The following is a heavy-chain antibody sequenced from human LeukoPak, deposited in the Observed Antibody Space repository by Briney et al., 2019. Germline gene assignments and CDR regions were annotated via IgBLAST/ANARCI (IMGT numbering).Heavy chain of an antibody. Sequence: NPGGSLRLSCAASGFTFSSYSMNWVRQAPGKGLEWVSSISSSSSYIYYADSVKGRFTISRDNAKNSLYLQMNSLRAEDTAVYYCARDRPYYGSGSYYEYYYYGMDVWGQGTTVTVSS. CDR3: ARDRPYYGSGSYYEYYYYGMDV. D-gene: IGHD3-10*01. CDR1: GFTFSSYS. J-gene: IGHJ6*02. V-gene: IGHV3-21*01. CDR2: ISSSSSYI.